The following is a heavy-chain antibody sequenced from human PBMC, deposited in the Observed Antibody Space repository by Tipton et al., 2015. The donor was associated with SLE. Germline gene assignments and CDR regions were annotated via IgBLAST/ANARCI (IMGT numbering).Heavy chain of an antibody. J-gene: IGHJ2*01. CDR3: ARMWRAARGYFDL. D-gene: IGHD6-6*01. V-gene: IGHV4-59*01. Sequence: TLSLTCTVSGGSISSYYWSWFRQPPGKGLEWIGSIYYSGSTNYNPSLKSRVTISVDTSKNQFSLKLSSVTAADTAVYYCARMWRAARGYFDLWGRGTLVTVSS. CDR1: GGSISSYY. CDR2: IYYSGST.